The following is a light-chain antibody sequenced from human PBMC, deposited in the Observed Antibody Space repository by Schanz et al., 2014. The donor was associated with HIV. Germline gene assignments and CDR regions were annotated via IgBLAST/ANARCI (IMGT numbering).Light chain of an antibody. Sequence: QSVLTQPPSVSGAPGQRVTISCTGSSSNIGAGYDVHWYQQLPGTAPKLLISDNFNRPSGVPDRFSGSKSGTSASLAITGLQAEDEADYYCQSYDSSLSGNVVFGGGTKLTVL. CDR2: DNF. CDR1: SSNIGAGYD. CDR3: QSYDSSLSGNVV. V-gene: IGLV1-40*01. J-gene: IGLJ2*01.